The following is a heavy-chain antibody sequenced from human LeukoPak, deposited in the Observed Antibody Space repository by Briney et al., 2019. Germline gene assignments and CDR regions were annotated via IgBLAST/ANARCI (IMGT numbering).Heavy chain of an antibody. V-gene: IGHV4-31*02. D-gene: IGHD3-22*01. CDR2: IYYSGST. CDR3: ARANPTYYYDSSGYIFDY. Sequence: KTSETLSLTCTVSGGSISSGGYYWSWIRQHPGKGLEWIGYIYYSGSTYYNPSLKSRVTISVDTSKNQFSLKPSSVTAADTAVYYCARANPTYYYDSSGYIFDYWGQGTLVTVSS. CDR1: GGSISSGGYY. J-gene: IGHJ4*02.